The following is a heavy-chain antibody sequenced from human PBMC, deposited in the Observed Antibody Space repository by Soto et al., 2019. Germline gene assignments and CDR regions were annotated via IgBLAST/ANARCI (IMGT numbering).Heavy chain of an antibody. CDR2: ISSRSDI. V-gene: IGHV3-21*01. D-gene: IGHD2-2*02. Sequence: PGGSLRLSCAASGFTFSSYWMSWVRQAPGKGLEWVSSISSRSDIYYADSVKGRFTISRDNAKNSVSLQMNSLRAEDTAVYYCAREYTAWPLAYGLDVWGQGTTVTVSS. CDR1: GFTFSSYW. CDR3: AREYTAWPLAYGLDV. J-gene: IGHJ6*02.